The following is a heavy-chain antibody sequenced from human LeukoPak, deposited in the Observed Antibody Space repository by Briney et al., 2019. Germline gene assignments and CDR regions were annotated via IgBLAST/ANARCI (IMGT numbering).Heavy chain of an antibody. D-gene: IGHD1-7*01. CDR3: AKDELPWFDP. V-gene: IGHV3-21*01. CDR2: IGTSPVTDK. J-gene: IGHJ5*02. Sequence: GGSLRLSCAASGFSFSIYPMTWVRQAPGKGLEWVSSIGTSPVTDKYYADSLKGRFTISRDNAKNSLYLQMDSLRVEDTAVYYCAKDELPWFDPWGQGTLVTVSS. CDR1: GFSFSIYP.